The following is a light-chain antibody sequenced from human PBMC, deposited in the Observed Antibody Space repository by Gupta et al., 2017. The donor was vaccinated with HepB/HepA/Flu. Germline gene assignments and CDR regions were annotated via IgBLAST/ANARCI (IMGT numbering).Light chain of an antibody. V-gene: IGLV1-47*01. CDR2: RNN. CDR1: SSSFGGNF. Sequence: QSVLTLPPSASGTPGQRATFARYASSSSFGGNFVYWYQQLPGTAPKPLIYRNNQRPSGVPDRFSGSKSGTSASLAISGLRSEDEADYYCAAWDDSLSAVVFGGGTKLTV. J-gene: IGLJ2*01. CDR3: AAWDDSLSAVV.